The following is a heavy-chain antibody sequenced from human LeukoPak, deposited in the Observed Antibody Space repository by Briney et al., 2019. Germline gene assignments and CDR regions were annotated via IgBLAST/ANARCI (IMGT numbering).Heavy chain of an antibody. V-gene: IGHV3-74*01. CDR1: GFTFSSYW. J-gene: IGHJ4*02. CDR3: ATTYYYDSSGSYPPGVFDY. D-gene: IGHD3-22*01. CDR2: INSDGSST. Sequence: GGSLRLSCAASGFTFSSYWMHWVRQPPGKGLVWVSRINSDGSSTSFADSVKGRFTISRDNAKNTLYLQMNSLRAEDTAVYYCATTYYYDSSGSYPPGVFDYWGQGTLVTVSS.